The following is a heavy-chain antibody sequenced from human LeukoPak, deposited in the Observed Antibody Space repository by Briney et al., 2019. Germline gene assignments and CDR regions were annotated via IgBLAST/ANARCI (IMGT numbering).Heavy chain of an antibody. V-gene: IGHV3-7*03. CDR3: ARDQYDTWSRRGNFDS. D-gene: IGHD3-3*01. J-gene: IGHJ4*02. Sequence: GGSLRLSCRASGFTFRNFWMDWARQAPGKGLEWVANIKLDGSEKNYVDSVKGRFTISRDNTKNSLYLQMNSLRAEDTAVFYCARDQYDTWSRRGNFDSWGQGTLVIVSS. CDR1: GFTFRNFW. CDR2: IKLDGSEK.